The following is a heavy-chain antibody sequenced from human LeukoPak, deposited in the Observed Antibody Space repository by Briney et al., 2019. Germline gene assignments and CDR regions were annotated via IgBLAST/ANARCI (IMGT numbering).Heavy chain of an antibody. CDR3: AREWWGYCSSTSCYGAYYYYYMDV. CDR2: IYTSGST. J-gene: IGHJ6*03. CDR1: GGSISSSSYY. D-gene: IGHD2-2*01. Sequence: SETLSLTCTVSGGSISSSSYYWSWIRQPAGKGLEWIGRIYTSGSTSYNPSLKSRVTMSVDTSKNQFSLKLSSVTAADTAVYYCAREWWGYCSSTSCYGAYYYYYMDVWGKGTTVTVSS. V-gene: IGHV4-61*02.